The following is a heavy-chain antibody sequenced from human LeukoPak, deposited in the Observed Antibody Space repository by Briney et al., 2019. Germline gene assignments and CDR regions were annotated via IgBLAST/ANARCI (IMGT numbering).Heavy chain of an antibody. Sequence: SETLSLTCTVSGDSMTGFYWNWIRQSPGKGLEWIGYIYYSGSTKYNPSPKSRVTISIDTSNNQFSLKLNSVTAADTALYYCARVLRVDDYYGTTGYAFDIWGQGTMVTVSS. CDR1: GDSMTGFY. V-gene: IGHV4-59*01. J-gene: IGHJ3*02. CDR2: IYYSGST. D-gene: IGHD3-22*01. CDR3: ARVLRVDDYYGTTGYAFDI.